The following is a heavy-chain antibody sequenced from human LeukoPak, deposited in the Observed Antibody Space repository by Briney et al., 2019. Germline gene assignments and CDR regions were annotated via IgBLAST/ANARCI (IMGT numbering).Heavy chain of an antibody. J-gene: IGHJ4*02. CDR1: GYIFSTYG. V-gene: IGHV1-18*01. Sequence: ASVKLSCKASGYIFSTYGISWVRQAPGQGLEWMGCISGYNGNTNYAQKLQGRATMTTDTSTSTAYMELRSLRSDDTAVYYCARRRSEEFDFDCWGQGTLVTVSS. CDR3: ARRRSEEFDFDC. CDR2: ISGYNGNT. D-gene: IGHD6-19*01.